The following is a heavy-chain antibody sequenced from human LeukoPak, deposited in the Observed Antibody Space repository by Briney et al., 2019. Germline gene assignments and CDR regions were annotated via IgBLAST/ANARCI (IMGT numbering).Heavy chain of an antibody. V-gene: IGHV3-7*01. J-gene: IGHJ4*02. CDR3: ARGWGEKGRCRGGTCNNPEFDY. D-gene: IGHD2-15*01. Sequence: GGSLRLSCAASGFTFSNYWRNWVRQPPGKGLEWVANIKGSGSAKYYLAPVKGGSTIIGTNAWDSLYLQMNSLTVEDTAVYYCARGWGEKGRCRGGTCNNPEFDYWGQGVLVTVSS. CDR2: IKGSGSAK. CDR1: GFTFSNYW.